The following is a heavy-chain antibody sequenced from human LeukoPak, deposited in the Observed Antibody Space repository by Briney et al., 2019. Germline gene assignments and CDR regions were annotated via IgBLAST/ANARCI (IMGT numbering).Heavy chain of an antibody. Sequence: SETLSLTCTVSGGPISSYYWSWIRQPAGKGLEWIGRIYTSGSTNYNPSLKSRVTMSVDTSKNQFSLKLSSVTAADTAVYYCARVKSYYDFWSGTASDAFDIWGQGTMVTVSS. CDR2: IYTSGST. CDR1: GGPISSYY. J-gene: IGHJ3*02. V-gene: IGHV4-4*07. D-gene: IGHD3-3*01. CDR3: ARVKSYYDFWSGTASDAFDI.